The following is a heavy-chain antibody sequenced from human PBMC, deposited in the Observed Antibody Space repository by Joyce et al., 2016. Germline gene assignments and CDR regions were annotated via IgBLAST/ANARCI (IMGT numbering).Heavy chain of an antibody. Sequence: QPPGKGLEWIAIGHHTGRGSANPSLKSRVTVSVDTSKNQFSLTLTSVTDADTATYYCARLAYYDFSTLYPPVASFFGRDVWGQGTPVTVSS. V-gene: IGHV4-38-2*01. D-gene: IGHD3/OR15-3a*01. CDR2: GHHTGRG. J-gene: IGHJ6*02. CDR3: ARLAYYDFSTLYPPVASFFGRDV.